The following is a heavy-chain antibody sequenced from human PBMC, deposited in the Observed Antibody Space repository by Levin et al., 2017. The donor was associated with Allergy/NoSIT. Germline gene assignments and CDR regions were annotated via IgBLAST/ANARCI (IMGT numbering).Heavy chain of an antibody. D-gene: IGHD6-13*01. J-gene: IGHJ4*02. V-gene: IGHV1-18*01. Sequence: ASVKVSCKASGYTFTSYGISWVRQAPGQGLEWMGWISAYNGNTNYAQKLQGRVTMTTDTSTSTAYMELRSLRSDDTAVYYCARDQEQQLGAYYFDYWGQGTLVTVSS. CDR3: ARDQEQQLGAYYFDY. CDR1: GYTFTSYG. CDR2: ISAYNGNT.